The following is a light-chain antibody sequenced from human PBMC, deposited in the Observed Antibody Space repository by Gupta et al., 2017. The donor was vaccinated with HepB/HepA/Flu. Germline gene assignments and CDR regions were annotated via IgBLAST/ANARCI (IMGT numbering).Light chain of an antibody. J-gene: IGLJ2*01. CDR3: ASWDDSLNRV. CDR1: TSNIGSNT. Sequence: QSVLTQPPPPSGTPGPRVTISCSGSTSNIGSNTVNWYQQLPGTAPKLLIYSNNQRPSGVPDRFSGSKSGTSASLAISGLQSEDEADYYCASWDDSLNRVFGGGTKLTVL. V-gene: IGLV1-44*01. CDR2: SNN.